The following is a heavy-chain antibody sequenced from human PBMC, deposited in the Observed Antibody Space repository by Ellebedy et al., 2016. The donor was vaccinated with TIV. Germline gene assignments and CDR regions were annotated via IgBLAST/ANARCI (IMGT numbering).Heavy chain of an antibody. CDR1: AFTVGNNY. D-gene: IGHD3-16*01. CDR2: IYSGGAT. CDR3: VRYVAAFDI. Sequence: GESLKISCAASAFTVGNNYLAWVRQAPGKALEWVSIIYSGGATHYADSVKGRFTISRDSPKNTLYLQMNSLRAEDTAVYYCVRYVAAFDIWGQGTMVTVSS. J-gene: IGHJ3*02. V-gene: IGHV3-66*01.